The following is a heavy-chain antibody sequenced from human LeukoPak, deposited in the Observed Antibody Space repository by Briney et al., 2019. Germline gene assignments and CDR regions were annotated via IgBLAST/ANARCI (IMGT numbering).Heavy chain of an antibody. Sequence: GGSLRLSCAASGFTFSNAWMSWVRQAPGKGLEWVGRIKSKTDGGTTDYAAPVKGRFTISRDDSKNALYLQMNRLKTEDTAVYYCTTATSMVATQPFDYWGQGTLVTVSS. D-gene: IGHD5-12*01. CDR1: GFTFSNAW. J-gene: IGHJ4*02. CDR2: IKSKTDGGTT. CDR3: TTATSMVATQPFDY. V-gene: IGHV3-15*01.